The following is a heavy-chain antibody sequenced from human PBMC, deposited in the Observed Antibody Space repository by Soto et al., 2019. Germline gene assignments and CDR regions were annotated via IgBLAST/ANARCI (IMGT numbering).Heavy chain of an antibody. CDR2: IYYSGST. CDR3: AETLTIVFYAMDV. Sequence: SETLSLTCAASGGSISSNSYYWGWNRQPPGKGLEWVGSIYYSGSTNYSPSLKSRIIIFLDTSKNQFSLQLSSVTAADTAVYYCAETLTIVFYAMDVWGQGTTVTVSS. D-gene: IGHD3-3*01. V-gene: IGHV4-39*01. CDR1: GGSISSNSYY. J-gene: IGHJ6*02.